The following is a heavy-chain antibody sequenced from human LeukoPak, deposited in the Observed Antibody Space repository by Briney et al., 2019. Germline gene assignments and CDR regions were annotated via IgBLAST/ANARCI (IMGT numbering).Heavy chain of an antibody. J-gene: IGHJ6*03. D-gene: IGHD3-3*01. V-gene: IGHV1-2*03. Sequence: LGASVKVSCKASGYTFAGYYMHWVRQAPGQGLEWMGWINPNSGGTNYAQKFQGRVTMTRDTSISTAYMELSRVRSDDTAVYYCARLANYDFWSGYLNPSYYYYYMDVWGKGTPVTVSS. CDR2: INPNSGGT. CDR1: GYTFAGYY. CDR3: ARLANYDFWSGYLNPSYYYYYMDV.